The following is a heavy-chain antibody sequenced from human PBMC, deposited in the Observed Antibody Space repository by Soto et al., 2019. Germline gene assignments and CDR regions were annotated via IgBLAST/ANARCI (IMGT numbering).Heavy chain of an antibody. CDR2: ITHSGST. Sequence: VQLQQWGAGLLKPSETLSLTCGISGESFSGYYWSWIRQPPGKGLEWIGEITHSGSTNYKPSLQSRVSISVDTSKNQLSLKLSSVTAADTAVYYCARGPFAIASDYWGQGTLVNVSS. V-gene: IGHV4-34*01. D-gene: IGHD3-16*01. CDR3: ARGPFAIASDY. J-gene: IGHJ4*02. CDR1: GESFSGYY.